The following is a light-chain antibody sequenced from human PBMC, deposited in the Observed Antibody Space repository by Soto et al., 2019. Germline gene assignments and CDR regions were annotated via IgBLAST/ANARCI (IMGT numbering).Light chain of an antibody. CDR2: GAS. CDR3: QQFDSSVT. V-gene: IGKV3-20*01. CDR1: QSVSSTF. J-gene: IGKJ1*01. Sequence: EIVLTQSPGSLSLSPGERATLSCRASQSVSSTFFAWYQQRPGQAPRLLMYGASSRATGLPERFSGSGSGTDFTLIISRLEPEDFAVYYWQQFDSSVTFGQGTKVEIK.